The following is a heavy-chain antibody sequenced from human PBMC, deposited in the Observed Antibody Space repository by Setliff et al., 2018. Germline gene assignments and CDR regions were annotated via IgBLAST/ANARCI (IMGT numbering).Heavy chain of an antibody. CDR1: GDSISNYY. D-gene: IGHD1-26*01. CDR3: ARKGISALSGAFDM. V-gene: IGHV4-4*07. J-gene: IGHJ3*02. Sequence: SETLSLTCTVSGDSISNYYWSWIRQPAGKGLEWIGRIYTSGSTNYNPSLKSRVTMSVDTSKNQFSLKLSSVTAADTAVYYCARKGISALSGAFDMWGQGTMVTVSS. CDR2: IYTSGST.